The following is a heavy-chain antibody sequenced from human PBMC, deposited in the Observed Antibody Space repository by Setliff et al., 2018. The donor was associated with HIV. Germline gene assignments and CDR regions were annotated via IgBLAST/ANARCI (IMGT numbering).Heavy chain of an antibody. CDR1: GYSISNGYY. CDR3: AKEHGNYDTSADYSPDAFDI. CDR2: IYHSGST. D-gene: IGHD3-22*01. V-gene: IGHV4-38-2*02. J-gene: IGHJ3*02. Sequence: SETLSLTCTVSGYSISNGYYWAWIRQTPGKGPEWIGSIYHSGSTYYNPSLKSRVTISVATSKKQFSPKLTSVTAADTAVYYCAKEHGNYDTSADYSPDAFDIWGQGTMVTVSS.